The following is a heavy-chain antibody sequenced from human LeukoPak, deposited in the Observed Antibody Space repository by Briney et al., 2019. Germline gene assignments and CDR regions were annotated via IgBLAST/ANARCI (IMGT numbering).Heavy chain of an antibody. D-gene: IGHD1-26*01. CDR1: GFTFSNYE. V-gene: IGHV3-48*03. Sequence: GGSLRLSCVASGFTFSNYEMNWVRQAPGKGLEWLSYISNSGRSIYYAGSVKGRFTISRDNAKNSLSLQMNSLRAEDTAVYYCARDRDGSYYYDAFDIWRQGTMVTVSA. J-gene: IGHJ3*02. CDR3: ARDRDGSYYYDAFDI. CDR2: ISNSGRSI.